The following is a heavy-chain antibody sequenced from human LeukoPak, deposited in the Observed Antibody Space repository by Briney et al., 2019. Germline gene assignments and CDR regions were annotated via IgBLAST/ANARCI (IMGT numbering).Heavy chain of an antibody. CDR2: IYYSGST. Sequence: PSETLSLTCTVSGGSISSYYWSWIRQPPGKGLEWIGYIYYSGSTNYNPSLKSRVTISVDTSKNQFSLKLSSVTAADTAVYYCARLDAGSYFGAFDYWGQGTLVTVSS. D-gene: IGHD1-26*01. CDR3: ARLDAGSYFGAFDY. J-gene: IGHJ4*02. V-gene: IGHV4-59*08. CDR1: GGSISSYY.